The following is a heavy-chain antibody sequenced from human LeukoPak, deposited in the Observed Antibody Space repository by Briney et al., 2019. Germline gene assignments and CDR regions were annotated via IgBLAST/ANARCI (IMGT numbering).Heavy chain of an antibody. CDR2: INPSGGST. CDR1: GYTFTSYY. J-gene: IGHJ4*02. V-gene: IGHV1-46*01. Sequence: ASVKVSCKASGYTFTSYYMHWVRQAPGQGLEWMGIINPSGGSTSYAQKFQGRVTITADESTSTAYMELSSLRSEDTAVYYCARITYVDTAIGDWGQGTLVTVSS. CDR3: ARITYVDTAIGD. D-gene: IGHD5-18*01.